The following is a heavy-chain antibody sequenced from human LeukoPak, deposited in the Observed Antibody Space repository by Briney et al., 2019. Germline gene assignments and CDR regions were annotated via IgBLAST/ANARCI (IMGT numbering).Heavy chain of an antibody. CDR3: ARDDYGGIDY. CDR1: GLTFSNAW. CDR2: IYSGGST. Sequence: GGSLRLSCAASGLTFSNAWMSWVRQAPGKGLEWVSVIYSGGSTYYADSVKGRFTISRDNAKNSLYLQMNSLRAEDTAVYYCARDDYGGIDYWGQGTLVTVSS. D-gene: IGHD3-16*01. J-gene: IGHJ4*02. V-gene: IGHV3-66*01.